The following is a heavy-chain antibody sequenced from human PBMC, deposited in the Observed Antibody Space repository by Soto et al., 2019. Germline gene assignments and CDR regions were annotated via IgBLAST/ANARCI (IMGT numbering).Heavy chain of an antibody. V-gene: IGHV1-18*01. CDR2: INTHNGNT. Sequence: ASVKVSFKASGYTFTTYGISWVRQAPGQGLEWLGWINTHNGNTNYAQNLQGRVIMTADTSTSTAYMELRSLRSDDTAIYYCTREGSAPYYYYGLDAWGQGSTVTVAS. CDR1: GYTFTTYG. CDR3: TREGSAPYYYYGLDA. J-gene: IGHJ6*02. D-gene: IGHD3-10*01.